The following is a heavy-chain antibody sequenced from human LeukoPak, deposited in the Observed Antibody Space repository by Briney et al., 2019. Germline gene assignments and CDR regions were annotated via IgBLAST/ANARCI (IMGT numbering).Heavy chain of an antibody. J-gene: IGHJ6*03. Sequence: GGSLRLSCAASGFTFSSYAMHWVRQAPGKGLEWVAVISYDGSNKYYADSVKGRFTISRDNSKNTLYLQMNSLRAEDTAVYYCARERRRGYLYYYYYYMDVWGKGTTVTVSS. CDR1: GFTFSSYA. CDR2: ISYDGSNK. V-gene: IGHV3-30*01. D-gene: IGHD1-1*01. CDR3: ARERRRGYLYYYYYYMDV.